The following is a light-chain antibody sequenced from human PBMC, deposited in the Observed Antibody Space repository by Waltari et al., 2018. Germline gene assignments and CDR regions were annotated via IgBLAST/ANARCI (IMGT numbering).Light chain of an antibody. CDR2: KAS. Sequence: DIQMTQSPSTLSASVGYRVTIPCRASQSISSWLAWYQQKPGKAPKLLIYKASSLESGVPSRFSGSGSGTEFTLTISSLQPDDFATYYCQQYNSYSHTFGQGTKLEIK. CDR3: QQYNSYSHT. V-gene: IGKV1-5*03. J-gene: IGKJ2*01. CDR1: QSISSW.